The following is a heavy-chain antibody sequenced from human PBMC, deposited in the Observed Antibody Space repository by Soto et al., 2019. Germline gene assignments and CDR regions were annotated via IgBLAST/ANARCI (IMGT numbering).Heavy chain of an antibody. CDR2: IYYTGNT. D-gene: IGHD2-21*02. Sequence: SETLSLTCTVSGDSISSNSHYWGWIRQPPGKGLEWIAYIYYTGNTYYNPSLKSRVTISVDTSKNQFSLRLNSVTAADTAVYYCARDLWGYCGTDCYPLDVWGQGTTVTVSS. CDR3: ARDLWGYCGTDCYPLDV. CDR1: GDSISSNSHY. J-gene: IGHJ6*02. V-gene: IGHV4-61*01.